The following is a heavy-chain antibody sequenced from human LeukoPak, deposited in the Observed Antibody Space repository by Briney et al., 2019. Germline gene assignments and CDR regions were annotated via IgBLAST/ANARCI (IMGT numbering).Heavy chain of an antibody. CDR2: ISAYNGNT. V-gene: IGHV1-18*01. Sequence: ASVKVSCKASGYTFTSYGISWVRQAPGQGLEWMRWISAYNGNTNYAQKLQGRVTMTTDTSTSTAYMELRSLRSDDTAVYYCARDASGSRFGELPGDYWGQGTLVTVSS. J-gene: IGHJ4*02. CDR1: GYTFTSYG. D-gene: IGHD3-10*01. CDR3: ARDASGSRFGELPGDY.